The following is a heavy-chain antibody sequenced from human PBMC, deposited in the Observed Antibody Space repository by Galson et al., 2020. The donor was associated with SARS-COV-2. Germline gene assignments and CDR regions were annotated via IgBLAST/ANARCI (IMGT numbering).Heavy chain of an antibody. CDR1: GYIFSDNG. J-gene: IGHJ4*02. D-gene: IGHD3-9*01. CDR2: ISPYNGNT. CDR3: ARGDILTGRDY. V-gene: IGHV1-18*01. Sequence: ASVKVSCKASGYIFSDNGITWLRRAPGQGLEWMGWISPYNGNTNYAQEFQDRLSLTTETSATTAYMELRGLRSDDTAVYFCARGDILTGRDYWGQGTEVTVSS.